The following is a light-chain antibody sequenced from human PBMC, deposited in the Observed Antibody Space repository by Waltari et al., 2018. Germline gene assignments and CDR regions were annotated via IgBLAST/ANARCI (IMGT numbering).Light chain of an antibody. Sequence: QSALTQPASVSGSPGQSITFSCTGTSSDVGSYNLVSWYQQHPDKAPRLMIYEVNKRPSGVSHRFSGSKSGNTASLIIFGLQAEDEADYYCSSYSSSSTVIFGGGTKVTVL. CDR2: EVN. J-gene: IGLJ2*01. CDR1: SSDVGSYNL. CDR3: SSYSSSSTVI. V-gene: IGLV2-23*02.